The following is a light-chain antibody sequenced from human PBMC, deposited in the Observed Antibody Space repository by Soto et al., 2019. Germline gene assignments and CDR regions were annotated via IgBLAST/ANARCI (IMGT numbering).Light chain of an antibody. V-gene: IGKV3-20*01. CDR2: GAS. CDR1: QSFSSNY. CDR3: QQYGTSPGIT. Sequence: EIVLTQSPGTLPLLQGKRATLSCGPGQSFSSNYLAWYQQKPGQAPRLLIYGASNRATGIPDRFSGSGSGTDFTLTISRLEPEDFAVYYCQQYGTSPGITFGQGTRLEIK. J-gene: IGKJ5*01.